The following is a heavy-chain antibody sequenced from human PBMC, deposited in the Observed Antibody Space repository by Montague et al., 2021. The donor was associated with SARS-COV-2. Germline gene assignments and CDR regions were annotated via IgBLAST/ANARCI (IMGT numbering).Heavy chain of an antibody. V-gene: IGHV4-39*01. J-gene: IGHJ6*03. D-gene: IGHD3-10*01. CDR1: GGSVSSSPYY. CDR2: ISYSGRT. Sequence: SETLSLTCTVSGGSVSSSPYYWGWVRQPPGRGLEWVGSISYSGRTYFSPSLKSRLTISVDSSKNQFSLRLSSVTAADTAVYYCASSYYYGSGTYVYNYYMDVGGKGTTVTVSS. CDR3: ASSYYYGSGTYVYNYYMDV.